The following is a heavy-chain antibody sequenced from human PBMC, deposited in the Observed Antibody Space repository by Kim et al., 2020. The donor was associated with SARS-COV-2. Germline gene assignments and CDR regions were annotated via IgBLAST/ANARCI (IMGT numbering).Heavy chain of an antibody. CDR1: GFTFSSYW. V-gene: IGHV3-74*01. Sequence: GGSLRLSCAASGFTFSSYWMHWVRQAPGKGLVWVSRINSDGSSTSYADSVKGRFTISRDNAKNTLYLQMNSLRAEDTAVYYCARGRKDILTGSYGMDVWGQGTTVTVSS. J-gene: IGHJ6*02. CDR3: ARGRKDILTGSYGMDV. CDR2: INSDGSST. D-gene: IGHD3-9*01.